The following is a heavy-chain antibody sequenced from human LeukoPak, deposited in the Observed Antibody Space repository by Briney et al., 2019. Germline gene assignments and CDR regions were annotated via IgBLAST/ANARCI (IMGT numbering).Heavy chain of an antibody. V-gene: IGHV3-33*02. D-gene: IGHD6-19*01. J-gene: IGHJ4*02. Sequence: TGGSLRLSCAASGFTFSSSGMHWVRQAPGKGLEWVAVIWYDGSNKYYAESVKGRFTISRDNSTNTLFLQLNSLRADDTAVYYCARTIAVAGPYYFDYWGQGPLVTVSS. CDR2: IWYDGSNK. CDR1: GFTFSSSG. CDR3: ARTIAVAGPYYFDY.